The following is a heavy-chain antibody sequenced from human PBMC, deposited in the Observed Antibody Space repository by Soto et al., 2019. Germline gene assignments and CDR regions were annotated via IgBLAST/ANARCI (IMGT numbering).Heavy chain of an antibody. D-gene: IGHD3-16*01. CDR2: IYYSGST. Sequence: SETLSLTCTVSGGSISSYYWSWIRQPPGKGLEWIGYIYYSGSTNYNPSLKSGVTISVDTSKNQFSLKLSSVTAADTAVYYCARRYGGNFDYWGQGTLVTVSS. CDR3: ARRYGGNFDY. V-gene: IGHV4-59*01. J-gene: IGHJ4*02. CDR1: GGSISSYY.